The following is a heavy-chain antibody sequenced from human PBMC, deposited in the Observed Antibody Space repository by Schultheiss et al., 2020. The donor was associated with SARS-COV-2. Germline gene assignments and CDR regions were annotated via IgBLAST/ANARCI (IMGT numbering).Heavy chain of an antibody. J-gene: IGHJ4*02. CDR2: IYTSGST. D-gene: IGHD2-21*02. V-gene: IGHV4-4*07. CDR1: GGSISSYY. CDR3: ARAYCGGDCYYRSFDY. Sequence: SQTLSLTCTVSGGSISSYYWSWIRQPAGKGLEWIGRIYTSGSTNYNPSLKSRVTISVDTSKNQFSLKLSSVTAADTAVYYCARAYCGGDCYYRSFDYWGQGTLVTVSS.